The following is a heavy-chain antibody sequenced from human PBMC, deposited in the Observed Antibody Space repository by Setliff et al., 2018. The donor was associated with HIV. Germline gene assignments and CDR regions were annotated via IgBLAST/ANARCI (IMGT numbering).Heavy chain of an antibody. CDR1: GFSVTDTY. V-gene: IGHV3-66*02. Sequence: PGGSLRLSCEASGFSVTDTYMGWVRQAPGKGLEWVTLMYKGGKTYYAGFVKGRFTIARDDSKNTVSLQMTNLGTGDTAMYYCARGPSGRAPAPARAPHYYGLDLWGPGTTVTVSS. CDR3: ARGPSGRAPAPARAPHYYGLDL. CDR2: MYKGGKT. J-gene: IGHJ6*01. D-gene: IGHD2-2*01.